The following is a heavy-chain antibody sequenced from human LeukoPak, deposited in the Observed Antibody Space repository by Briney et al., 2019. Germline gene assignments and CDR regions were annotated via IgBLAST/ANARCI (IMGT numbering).Heavy chain of an antibody. CDR1: GGSISSYY. Sequence: SETLSLTCTVSGGSISSYYWSWIRQPPGKGLERIGYIYFSGSTNYNPSLKSRVTISVDTSKNQFSLKLSSVTAADTAVYYCARHSGRGAAAGYFDYWGQGTLVTVSS. CDR2: IYFSGST. D-gene: IGHD6-13*01. CDR3: ARHSGRGAAAGYFDY. V-gene: IGHV4-59*08. J-gene: IGHJ4*02.